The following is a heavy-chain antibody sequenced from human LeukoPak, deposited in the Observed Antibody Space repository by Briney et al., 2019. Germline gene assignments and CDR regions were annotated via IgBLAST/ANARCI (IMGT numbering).Heavy chain of an antibody. V-gene: IGHV1-2*06. J-gene: IGHJ4*02. CDR1: GYTFTDYY. Sequence: VASVKVSCKTSGYTFTDYYIHWVRQAPGQGPEWMGRINPNSGGTDPAQKFQGRGTMTRDTSITTAYMELSRLTSDDTAVYYCARVAYGNNATPFDHWGQGTLVIVSS. D-gene: IGHD4-11*01. CDR3: ARVAYGNNATPFDH. CDR2: INPNSGGT.